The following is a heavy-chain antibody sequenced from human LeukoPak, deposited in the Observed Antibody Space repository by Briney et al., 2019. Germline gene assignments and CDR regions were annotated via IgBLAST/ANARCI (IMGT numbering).Heavy chain of an antibody. J-gene: IGHJ4*02. CDR2: IYYSGST. V-gene: IGHV4-59*12. D-gene: IGHD3-10*01. Sequence: SETLSLTCTVSGGSISSYYWSWIRQPPGKGLEWIGYIYYSGSTNYNPSLKSRATISVDTSKNQFSLKMNSVTAADTAVYYCARGQWFRAFWSRGTPVTVSS. CDR3: ARGQWFRAF. CDR1: GGSISSYY.